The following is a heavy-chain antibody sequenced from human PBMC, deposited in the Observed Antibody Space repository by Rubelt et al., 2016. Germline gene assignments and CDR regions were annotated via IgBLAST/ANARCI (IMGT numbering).Heavy chain of an antibody. J-gene: IGHJ4*02. D-gene: IGHD3-16*01. Sequence: EARGGLVQPGGSLRLSCVASGFTVSSVWMHWVRQVPGKGLVWVSVLYSGGSTYYADSVKGRFTISRDDSKNTVYLQMNSLRAGDTAVYYCARGGGDFDYWGQGTLVTVSS. CDR2: LYSGGST. CDR1: GFTVSSVW. V-gene: IGHV3-66*01. CDR3: ARGGGDFDY.